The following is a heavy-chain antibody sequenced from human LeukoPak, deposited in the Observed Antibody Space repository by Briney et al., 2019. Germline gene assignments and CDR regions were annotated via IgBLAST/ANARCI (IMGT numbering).Heavy chain of an antibody. J-gene: IGHJ5*02. CDR2: IYYSGST. CDR3: ARGPYHWIQLWPRGRSHWFDP. CDR1: GGSISSSSYY. V-gene: IGHV4-39*07. Sequence: SETLSLTCTVSGGSISSSSYYWGWIRQPPGKGLEWIGSIYYSGSTNYNPSLKSRVTISVDTSKNQFSLKLSSVTAADTAVYYCARGPYHWIQLWPRGRSHWFDPWGQGTLVTVSS. D-gene: IGHD5-18*01.